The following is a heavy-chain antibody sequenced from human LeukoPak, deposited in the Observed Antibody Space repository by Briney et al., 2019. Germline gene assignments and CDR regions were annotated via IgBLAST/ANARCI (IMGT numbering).Heavy chain of an antibody. CDR1: GGSISSYY. D-gene: IGHD6-19*01. CDR2: IYYSGST. Sequence: SETLSLTCTVSGGSISSYYWSWIRQPPGKGLEWIGYIYYSGSTNYNPSLKSRVTISVDTSKNQFSLQLNSVTAADTAVYYCAGDSSGWSGWFDPWGQGTLVTVSS. J-gene: IGHJ5*02. CDR3: AGDSSGWSGWFDP. V-gene: IGHV4-59*01.